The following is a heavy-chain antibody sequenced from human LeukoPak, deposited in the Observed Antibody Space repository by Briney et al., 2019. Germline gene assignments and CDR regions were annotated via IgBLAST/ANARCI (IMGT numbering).Heavy chain of an antibody. CDR3: AGSEWPDYQPADY. Sequence: GGSLRLSCAASGFTFSDYYMSWIRQAPGKGLEWVSYISSSGSTIYYADSVKGRFTISRDNAKNSLYLQMNSLRAEDTAVYYCAGSEWPDYQPADYWGQGTLVTVSS. CDR1: GFTFSDYY. D-gene: IGHD1-26*01. J-gene: IGHJ4*02. CDR2: ISSSGSTI. V-gene: IGHV3-11*01.